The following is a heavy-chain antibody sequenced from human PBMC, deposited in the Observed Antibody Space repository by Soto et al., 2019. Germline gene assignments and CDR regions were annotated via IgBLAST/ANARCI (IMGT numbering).Heavy chain of an antibody. J-gene: IGHJ6*02. CDR2: INSDGSST. D-gene: IGHD3-3*01. Sequence: EVQLVESGGGLVQPGGSLRLSCAASGFTFSSYWMHWVRQAPGKGLVWVSRINSDGSSTSYADSVKGRFTISRDNAKNTLYLQMNSLRAEDTAVYYCARGDFWSGYYRYYYGMDVWGQGTTVTVSS. V-gene: IGHV3-74*01. CDR3: ARGDFWSGYYRYYYGMDV. CDR1: GFTFSSYW.